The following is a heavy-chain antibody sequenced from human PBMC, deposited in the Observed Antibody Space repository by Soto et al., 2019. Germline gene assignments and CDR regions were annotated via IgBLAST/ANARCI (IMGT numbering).Heavy chain of an antibody. CDR1: GYNFTNYL. D-gene: IGHD2-21*01. Sequence: PGESLKISCKGSGYNFTNYLIIWVRQMPGKGLEWMGRIDPSDSYTKYSPSLQGHVTISADKSIGTAYLQWSRLKASDTDMYYGATCSDVWGPGTTVTV. CDR2: IDPSDSYT. CDR3: ATCSDV. V-gene: IGHV5-10-1*01. J-gene: IGHJ6*02.